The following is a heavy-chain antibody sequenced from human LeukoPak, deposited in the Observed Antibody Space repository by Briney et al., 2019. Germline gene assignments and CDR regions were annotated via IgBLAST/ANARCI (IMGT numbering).Heavy chain of an antibody. CDR2: INPNSGGT. V-gene: IGHV1-2*02. CDR3: ARDTAMVTYWFDP. CDR1: GYTFTGYY. J-gene: IGHJ5*02. D-gene: IGHD5-18*01. Sequence: ASVKVSCKASGYTFTGYYMHWVRQAPGQGLERMGRINPNSGGTNYAQKFQGRVTMTRDTSISTAYMELSRLRSDDTAVYYCARDTAMVTYWFDPWGQGTLVTVSS.